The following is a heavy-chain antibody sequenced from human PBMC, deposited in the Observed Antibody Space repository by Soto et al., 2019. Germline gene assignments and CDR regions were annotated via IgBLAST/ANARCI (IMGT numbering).Heavy chain of an antibody. CDR3: XRRFTIFGVVTFNWFDP. CDR2: IYYSGST. Sequence: SETLSLTCTVSGGSISSSSYYWGWIRQPPGKGLEWIGSIYYSGSTYYNPSLKSRVTISVDTSKNQFSLKLSSVTAADTAVYYCXRRFTIFGVVTFNWFDPWGQGTLVTVSS. V-gene: IGHV4-39*01. J-gene: IGHJ5*02. D-gene: IGHD3-3*01. CDR1: GGSISSSSYY.